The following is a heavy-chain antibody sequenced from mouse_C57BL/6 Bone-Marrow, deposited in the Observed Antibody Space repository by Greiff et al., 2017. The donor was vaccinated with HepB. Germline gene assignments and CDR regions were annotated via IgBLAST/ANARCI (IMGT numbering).Heavy chain of an antibody. J-gene: IGHJ4*01. CDR1: GYTFTDYY. D-gene: IGHD2-3*01. CDR3: ARCYDGYLYAMDY. V-gene: IGHV1-76*01. CDR2: IYPGSGNT. Sequence: VMLVESGAELVRPGASVKLSCKASGYTFTDYYINWVKQRPGQGLEWIARIYPGSGNTYYNEKFKGKATLTAEKSSSTAYMQLSSLTSEDSAVYFCARCYDGYLYAMDYWGQGTSVTVSS.